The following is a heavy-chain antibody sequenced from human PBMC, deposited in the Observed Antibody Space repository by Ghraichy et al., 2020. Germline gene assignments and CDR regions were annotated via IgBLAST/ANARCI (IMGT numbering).Heavy chain of an antibody. J-gene: IGHJ4*02. CDR3: ARDLGYGGNFDF. D-gene: IGHD4-23*01. CDR1: GFTFSTYA. CDR2: IGTSSNRI. V-gene: IGHV3-48*02. Sequence: GGSLRLSCAASGFTFSTYAMDWVRQAPGKGLEWVSYIGTSSNRIYYADSVKGRFTISRDNAKNSLYLQMNSLREDDTAVYYCARDLGYGGNFDFWGQGSLVTVSS.